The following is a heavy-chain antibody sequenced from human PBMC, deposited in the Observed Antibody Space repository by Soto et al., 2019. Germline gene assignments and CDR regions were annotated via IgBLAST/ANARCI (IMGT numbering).Heavy chain of an antibody. J-gene: IGHJ6*02. V-gene: IGHV4-34*01. CDR2: ISNSGNT. CDR1: DGAFSDYY. D-gene: IGHD3-10*01. CDR3: ARGLRASYGVRLSYSYYGMDV. Sequence: SETLSLTFTIYDGAFSDYYSGWIRQPPGKGLEWIAEISNSGNTNYNPSLKSRVTISVDTSKDQFSLKLSSVTAADTAVYYCARGLRASYGVRLSYSYYGMDVWGQGTTVTVSS.